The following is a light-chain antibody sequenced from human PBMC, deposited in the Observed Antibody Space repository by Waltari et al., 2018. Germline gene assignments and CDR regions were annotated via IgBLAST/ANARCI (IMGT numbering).Light chain of an antibody. CDR2: DDN. V-gene: IGLV3-21*01. Sequence: SYVLTQPPSVSVAPGRTATITCGGNSIGREGVHWYHQKPGQAPVLVIYDDNDRPSCIPGRCAGSTFGTTATRTIGRVEAGDEADYYCQVWDGSSNHYVFGSGTKVTVL. J-gene: IGLJ1*01. CDR1: SIGREG. CDR3: QVWDGSSNHYV.